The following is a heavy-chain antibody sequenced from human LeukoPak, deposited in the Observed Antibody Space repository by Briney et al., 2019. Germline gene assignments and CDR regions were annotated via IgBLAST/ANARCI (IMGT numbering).Heavy chain of an antibody. CDR3: ARGYSGGVDY. V-gene: IGHV4-34*01. CDR2: INHSGST. Sequence: SDTLSLTCAVYGGSFSGYFWSWIRQPPGKGLEWIGEINHSGSTNYNPPLKSRVTISVDTSKSQFSLKLSSVTAADTAVYYCARGYSGGVDYWGQGTLVTVSS. CDR1: GGSFSGYF. J-gene: IGHJ4*02. D-gene: IGHD5-18*01.